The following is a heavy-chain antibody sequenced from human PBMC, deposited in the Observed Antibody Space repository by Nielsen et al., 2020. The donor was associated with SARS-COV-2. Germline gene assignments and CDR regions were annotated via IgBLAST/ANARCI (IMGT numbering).Heavy chain of an antibody. V-gene: IGHV3-11*03. CDR1: GFTFSDYY. CDR3: ASVTSYDSSGYISY. CDR2: ISSSSYT. Sequence: GESLKISCAASGFTFSDYYMSWIRQAPGKGLEWVSYISSSSYTNYADSVKGRFTISRDNAKNSLYLQMNSLRAEDTAVYYCASVTSYDSSGYISYWGQGTLVTVSS. D-gene: IGHD3-22*01. J-gene: IGHJ4*02.